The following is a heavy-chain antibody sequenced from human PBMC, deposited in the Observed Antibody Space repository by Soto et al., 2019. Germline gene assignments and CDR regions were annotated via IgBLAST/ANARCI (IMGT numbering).Heavy chain of an antibody. CDR1: GGGFTTYT. Sequence: QVQLVQSGPEVKKPGSSVKVSCKASGGGFTTYTVSWVPQAPGQGLEWMGRVIPIIDSANYARKFQGRVTITAKKSTSPAYLKLSGLTSEDTALYFCVRDAVGSTPSFDFWGQGTLVTVSA. J-gene: IGHJ4*02. V-gene: IGHV1-69*08. CDR2: VIPIIDSA. D-gene: IGHD1-26*01. CDR3: VRDAVGSTPSFDF.